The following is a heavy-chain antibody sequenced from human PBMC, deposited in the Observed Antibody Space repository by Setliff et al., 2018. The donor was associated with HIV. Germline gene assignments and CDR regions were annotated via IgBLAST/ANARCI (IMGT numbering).Heavy chain of an antibody. J-gene: IGHJ6*02. CDR1: GFTVNSGA. V-gene: IGHV3-23*01. CDR3: ARDLDPYFAMAV. Sequence: PSETLRLSCAGSGFTVNSGAMNWVRQAPGKGLEWVSTVGCWGTCTYFADSVKGRFTISADTSKNTLYLQMTRLSAEDTAVYYCARDLDPYFAMAVWGQGTTVTVSS. CDR2: VGCWGTCT.